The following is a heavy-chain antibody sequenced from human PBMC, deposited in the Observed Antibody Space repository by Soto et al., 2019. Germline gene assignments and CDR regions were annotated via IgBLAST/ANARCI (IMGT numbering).Heavy chain of an antibody. J-gene: IGHJ4*02. CDR1: GFTFSSYA. V-gene: IGHV3-23*01. CDR2: ISGSGGST. CDR3: AKDTQQQLVPTNFDY. Sequence: PGGSLRLSCAASGFTFSSYAMSWVRQAPGKGLEWVSAISGSGGSTYYADSVKGRFTISRDNSKNTLYLQMNSLRAEDTAVYYRAKDTQQQLVPTNFDYWGQGTLVTVSS. D-gene: IGHD6-13*01.